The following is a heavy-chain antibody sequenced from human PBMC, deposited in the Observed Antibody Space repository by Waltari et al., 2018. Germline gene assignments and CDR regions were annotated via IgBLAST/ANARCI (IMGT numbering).Heavy chain of an antibody. J-gene: IGHJ4*02. CDR2: IYHSGST. V-gene: IGHV4-38-2*01. D-gene: IGHD6-19*01. CDR1: GYSISSGYY. CDR3: ARVKAVAAPDY. Sequence: QVQLQESGPGLVKPSETLSLPCAVSGYSISSGYYWGWIRQPPGKGLEWIGSIYHSGSTYYNPSLKSRVTISVDTSKNQFSLKLSSVTAADTAVYYCARVKAVAAPDYWGQGTLVTVSS.